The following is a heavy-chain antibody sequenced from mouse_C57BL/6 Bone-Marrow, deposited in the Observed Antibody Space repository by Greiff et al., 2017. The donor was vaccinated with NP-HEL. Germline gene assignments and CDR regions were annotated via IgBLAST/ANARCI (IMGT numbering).Heavy chain of an antibody. V-gene: IGHV5-6*02. Sequence: EVKLVESGGDLVKPGGSLKLSCAASGFTFSSYGMSWVRQTPDKRLEWVATISSGGSYTYYPDSVKGRFTISRDHAKNTLYLQMSSLKSEDTAMYYCARRYYYGSSYGAMDYWGQGTSVTVSS. CDR3: ARRYYYGSSYGAMDY. J-gene: IGHJ4*01. D-gene: IGHD1-1*01. CDR2: ISSGGSYT. CDR1: GFTFSSYG.